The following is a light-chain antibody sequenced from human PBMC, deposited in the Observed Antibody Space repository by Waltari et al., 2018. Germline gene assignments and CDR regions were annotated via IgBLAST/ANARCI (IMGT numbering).Light chain of an antibody. CDR3: AAWDDGLSGLV. CDR2: RNT. Sequence: QSVLTQPPSASGTPGQRVTISCSGSSSNLGSNYVYWYQQLPGTAPKLLICRNTQRPSGVPDRFSGSKSGTSASLAISGLRSEDEADYYCAAWDDGLSGLVFGGGTKLTVL. CDR1: SSNLGSNY. J-gene: IGLJ2*01. V-gene: IGLV1-47*01.